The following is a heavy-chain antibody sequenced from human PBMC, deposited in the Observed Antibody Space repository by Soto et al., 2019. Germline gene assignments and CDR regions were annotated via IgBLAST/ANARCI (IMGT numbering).Heavy chain of an antibody. V-gene: IGHV4-4*02. Sequence: SETLSLTCAVSGGSISSSNWWSWVRQPPGKGLEWIGEIYHSGSTNYNPSLKSRVTISVDKSKNQFSLKLSSVTAADTAVYYCARVGIAAAGTSYYFDYWGQGTLVTVSS. CDR1: GGSISSSNW. CDR3: ARVGIAAAGTSYYFDY. CDR2: IYHSGST. D-gene: IGHD6-13*01. J-gene: IGHJ4*02.